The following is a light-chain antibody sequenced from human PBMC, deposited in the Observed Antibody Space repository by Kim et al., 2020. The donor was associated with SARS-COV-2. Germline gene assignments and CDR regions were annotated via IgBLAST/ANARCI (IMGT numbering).Light chain of an antibody. V-gene: IGLV3-1*01. CDR1: KLGNKY. CDR3: QTWASSDVI. Sequence: SVSPGHTASISCSGDKLGNKYACWYQQKSGQSPVLLIYQHNKRPSGIPERFSGSNSGNTATLTISGTQAMDEADYYCQTWASSDVIFGGGTQLTVL. CDR2: QHN. J-gene: IGLJ2*01.